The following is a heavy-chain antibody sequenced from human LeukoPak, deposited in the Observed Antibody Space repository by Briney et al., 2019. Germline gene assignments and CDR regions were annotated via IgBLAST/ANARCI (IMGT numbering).Heavy chain of an antibody. J-gene: IGHJ4*02. CDR3: ARGLPFDY. CDR2: IIPILGIA. Sequence: SVKVSCKASGYTFTGYYMHWVRQAPGQGLEWMGRIIPILGIANYAQKFQGRVTITADKSTSTAYMELSSRRSEDTAVYYCARGLPFDYWGQGTLVTVSS. V-gene: IGHV1-69*02. CDR1: GYTFTGYY.